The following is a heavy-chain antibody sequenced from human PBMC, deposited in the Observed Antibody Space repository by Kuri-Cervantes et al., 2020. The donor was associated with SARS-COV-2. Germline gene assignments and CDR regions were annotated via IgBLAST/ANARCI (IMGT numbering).Heavy chain of an antibody. J-gene: IGHJ3*02. CDR1: VFTFSSYA. CDR3: ARDMFQQLVEVAAFDI. D-gene: IGHD6-13*01. CDR2: ISYDGSNK. V-gene: IGHV3-30-3*01. Sequence: LSLTCAASVFTFSSYAMHWVRQAPGKGLEWVAVISYDGSNKYYADSVKGRFTISRDNSKNTLYLQMNSLRAEDTAVYYCARDMFQQLVEVAAFDIWGQGTMVTVSS.